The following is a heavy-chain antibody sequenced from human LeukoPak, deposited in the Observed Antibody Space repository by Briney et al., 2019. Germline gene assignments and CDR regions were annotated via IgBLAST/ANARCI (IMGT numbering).Heavy chain of an antibody. J-gene: IGHJ4*02. D-gene: IGHD6-19*01. CDR3: AKGKYSSGWFPFDS. CDR2: ISGDGGST. CDR1: GFTFDDYA. Sequence: GGSLRLSCAASGFTFDDYAMHWVRQAPGKGLEWVSLISGDGGSTYYADSVKGRFTISRDNSKNSLYLQMNSLRTEDTALYYCAKGKYSSGWFPFDSWGQGTPVTVSS. V-gene: IGHV3-43*02.